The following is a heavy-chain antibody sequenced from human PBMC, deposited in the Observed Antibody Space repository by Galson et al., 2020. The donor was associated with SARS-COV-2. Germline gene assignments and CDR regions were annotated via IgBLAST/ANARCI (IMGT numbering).Heavy chain of an antibody. Sequence: GGSLRLSCAASGFTFSSYSINWVRQAPGKGLEWVSSISSSSSYIYYADSVKGRFTISRDNAKNSLYLQMNSLRAEDTAVYYCALLVEMATDAFDIWGQGTMVTVSS. V-gene: IGHV3-21*01. CDR2: ISSSSSYI. CDR1: GFTFSSYS. J-gene: IGHJ3*02. D-gene: IGHD5-12*01. CDR3: ALLVEMATDAFDI.